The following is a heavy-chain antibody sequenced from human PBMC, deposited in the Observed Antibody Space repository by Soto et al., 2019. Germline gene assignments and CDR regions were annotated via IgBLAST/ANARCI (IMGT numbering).Heavy chain of an antibody. CDR1: GGSISSGGYS. CDR2: IYHSGST. D-gene: IGHD4-4*01. J-gene: IGHJ5*02. CDR3: ARDYRYNWFDP. V-gene: IGHV4-30-2*01. Sequence: LSLTWAFSGGSISSGGYSWCWIRQPQGKGLEWIGYIYHSGSTYYNPTLKSRVTISVDRSKNQCSLKLSSVTAADTAVYYCARDYRYNWFDPWGQGTLVTGLL.